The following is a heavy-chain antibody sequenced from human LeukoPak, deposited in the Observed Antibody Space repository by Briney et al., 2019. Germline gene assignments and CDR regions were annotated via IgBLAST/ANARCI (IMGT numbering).Heavy chain of an antibody. Sequence: GGSLKISFQASGWSFISYWIDWVRPLPGRGLEWMGSIYPGDSDTRYSPSFQGQVTISADKSITTAYLQWRSLKASDTAMYYCARPKIGAADAFDVWGQGTMVTVSS. V-gene: IGHV5-51*01. CDR3: ARPKIGAADAFDV. CDR2: IYPGDSDT. D-gene: IGHD3-16*01. CDR1: GWSFISYW. J-gene: IGHJ3*01.